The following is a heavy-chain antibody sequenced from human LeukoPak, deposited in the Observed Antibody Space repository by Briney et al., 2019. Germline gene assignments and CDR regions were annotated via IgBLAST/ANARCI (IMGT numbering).Heavy chain of an antibody. V-gene: IGHV1-69*05. Sequence: SVKVSCKASGGTFSSYAISWVRQAPGQRLEWMGGIIPIFGTANYAQKFQGRVTITTDESTSTAYMELSSLRSEDTAVYYCARCRQQLVNTQHWDYYYYYMDVWGKGTTVTVSS. CDR1: GGTFSSYA. CDR3: ARCRQQLVNTQHWDYYYYYMDV. J-gene: IGHJ6*03. CDR2: IIPIFGTA. D-gene: IGHD6-13*01.